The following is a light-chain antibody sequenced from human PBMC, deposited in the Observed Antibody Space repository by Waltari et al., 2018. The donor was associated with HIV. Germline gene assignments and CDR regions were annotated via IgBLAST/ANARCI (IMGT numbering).Light chain of an antibody. V-gene: IGLV1-40*01. CDR1: SPDIGAAYD. CDR2: GNP. Sequence: QSVLTQPPSVSGAPGQRVTIPCTGSSPDIGAAYDVNWYQHLPGTAPKLLIYGNPNRPSGVPDRFSGSKSGTSASLAITGLQAEDEADYYCQSCDRSLRGVFGTGTKVTV. CDR3: QSCDRSLRGV. J-gene: IGLJ1*01.